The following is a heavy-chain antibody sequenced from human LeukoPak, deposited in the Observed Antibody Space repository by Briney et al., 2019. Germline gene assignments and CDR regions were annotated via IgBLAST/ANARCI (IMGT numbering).Heavy chain of an antibody. J-gene: IGHJ5*02. CDR1: GFTVSSNY. Sequence: GGSLRLSCAASGFTVSSNYMNWVRQAPGRGLEWVSVIYSGGSTYYADSVKGRFTVSRDSSKNTLHLQMNSLRAEDTAVYHCASSPRTVSNWFDPWGQGTLVTVSS. CDR3: ASSPRTVSNWFDP. V-gene: IGHV3-66*01. D-gene: IGHD3-16*01. CDR2: IYSGGST.